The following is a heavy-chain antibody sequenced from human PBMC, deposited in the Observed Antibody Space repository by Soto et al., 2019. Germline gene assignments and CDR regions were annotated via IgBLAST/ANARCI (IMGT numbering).Heavy chain of an antibody. J-gene: IGHJ5*02. Sequence: GGSLRLSCAASGFTFSSYWMHWVRQAPGKGLGWVSRINSNSSSTYYADSVKGRFTISRDNAKNSLYLQMNSLRAEDTAVYYCAREADYVNWFDPWGQGTLVTVSS. D-gene: IGHD4-17*01. V-gene: IGHV3-48*01. CDR3: AREADYVNWFDP. CDR1: GFTFSSYW. CDR2: INSNSSST.